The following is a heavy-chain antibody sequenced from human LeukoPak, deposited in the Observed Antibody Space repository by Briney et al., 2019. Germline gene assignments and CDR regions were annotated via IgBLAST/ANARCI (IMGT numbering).Heavy chain of an antibody. CDR2: IWYDGSNK. V-gene: IGHV3-33*06. CDR1: GFTFSSCG. D-gene: IGHD3-16*01. Sequence: PGGSLRLSCAASGFTFSSCGMHWVRQAPGKGLEWVAVIWYDGSNKYYADSVKGRFTISRDNSKNTLYLQMNSLRAEDTAVYYCAKEGELMTYNWFDPWGQGTLVTVSS. CDR3: AKEGELMTYNWFDP. J-gene: IGHJ5*02.